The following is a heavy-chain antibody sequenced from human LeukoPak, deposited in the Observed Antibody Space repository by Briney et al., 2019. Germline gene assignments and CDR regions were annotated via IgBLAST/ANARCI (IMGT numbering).Heavy chain of an antibody. J-gene: IGHJ4*02. CDR3: ARGPYSSSALFDY. D-gene: IGHD6-6*01. V-gene: IGHV4-4*07. CDR1: GGSISNYY. CDR2: IYTSGSS. Sequence: PSETLSLTCTVSGGSISNYYWSWIRQPAGKGLEWIGHIYTSGSSNYNPSLKSRVTISVDTSKNQFSLKLSSVTAADTAVYYCARGPYSSSALFDYWGQGTLVTVSS.